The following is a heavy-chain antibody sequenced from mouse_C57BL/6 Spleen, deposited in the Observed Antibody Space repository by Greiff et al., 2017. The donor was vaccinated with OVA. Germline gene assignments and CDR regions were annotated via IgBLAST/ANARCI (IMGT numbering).Heavy chain of an antibody. Sequence: EVQGVESGPGLAKPSQTLSLTCSVTGYSITSDYWNWIRKFPGNKLEYMGYISYSGSTYYNPSLKSRISITRDTSKNQYYLQLNSVTTEDTATYYCARFPDYYGSSDAMDYWGQGTSVTVSS. V-gene: IGHV3-8*01. CDR3: ARFPDYYGSSDAMDY. CDR2: ISYSGST. J-gene: IGHJ4*01. D-gene: IGHD1-1*01. CDR1: GYSITSDY.